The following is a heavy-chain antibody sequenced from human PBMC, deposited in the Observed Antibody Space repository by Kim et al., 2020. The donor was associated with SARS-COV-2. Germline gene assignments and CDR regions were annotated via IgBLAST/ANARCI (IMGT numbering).Heavy chain of an antibody. CDR3: ATSEYSSSWYSYYYGRDV. CDR1: GYTLTELS. Sequence: ASVKVSCKVSGYTLTELSMHWVRQAPGKGLEWMGGFDPEDGETIYAQKFQGRVTMTEDTSTDTAYMELSSLRSEDTTVYYCATSEYSSSWYSYYYGRDVWGKGTTGTVAS. D-gene: IGHD6-13*01. CDR2: FDPEDGET. J-gene: IGHJ6*04. V-gene: IGHV1-24*01.